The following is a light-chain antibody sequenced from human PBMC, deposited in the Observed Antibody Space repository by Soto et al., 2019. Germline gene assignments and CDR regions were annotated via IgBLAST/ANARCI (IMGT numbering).Light chain of an antibody. J-gene: IGKJ2*01. V-gene: IGKV1D-13*01. CDR3: QHFNNFMYT. Sequence: AIPLTQSPSSLSASVGDRVTITCWASQGISSALAWYQQKPGKAPKLLIYDASSLESGVPSRFSGSGSGTDFTLTISSLQPEDFATYYCQHFNNFMYTFGQGTKLEIK. CDR2: DAS. CDR1: QGISSA.